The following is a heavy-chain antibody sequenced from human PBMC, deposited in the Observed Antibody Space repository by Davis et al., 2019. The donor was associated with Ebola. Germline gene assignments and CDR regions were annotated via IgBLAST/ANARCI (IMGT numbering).Heavy chain of an antibody. CDR3: ARAVSKYYYYGMDV. Sequence: GESLKISCAASGFTFSSYAMSWVRQAPGKGLEWVSAISGSGGSTYYADSVKGRFTISRDNSKNTLYLQMNSLRAEDTAVYYCARAVSKYYYYGMDVWGQGTTVTVSS. D-gene: IGHD4-11*01. CDR1: GFTFSSYA. J-gene: IGHJ6*02. V-gene: IGHV3-23*01. CDR2: ISGSGGST.